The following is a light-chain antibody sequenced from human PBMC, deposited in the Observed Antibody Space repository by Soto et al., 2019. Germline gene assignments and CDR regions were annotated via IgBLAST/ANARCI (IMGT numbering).Light chain of an antibody. CDR3: NSYSGDITLGV. CDR1: SNDIGSYKY. J-gene: IGLJ1*01. V-gene: IGLV2-14*01. Sequence: QSALTQPASVSGSPGQSITISCTGTSNDIGSYKYVSWFQQYPGKVPKLIIFEVSNRPSGVSNRFSGSKSGNTASLTISGLQADDEADYYSNSYSGDITLGVFGTGTKLTVL. CDR2: EVS.